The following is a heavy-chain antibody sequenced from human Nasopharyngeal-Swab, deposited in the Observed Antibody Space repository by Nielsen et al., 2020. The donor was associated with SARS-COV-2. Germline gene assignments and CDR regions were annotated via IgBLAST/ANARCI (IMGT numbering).Heavy chain of an antibody. CDR2: IIPIFGTA. CDR3: ARGRGLNWATDYYYYMDV. J-gene: IGHJ6*03. V-gene: IGHV1-69*13. Sequence: SVKVSCKASGGTFSSYAISWVRQAPGQGLEWMGGIIPIFGTANYAQKFQGRVTVTADESTSTAYMELSSLRSEDTAVHYCARGRGLNWATDYYYYMDVWGKGTTVTVSS. CDR1: GGTFSSYA. D-gene: IGHD5-12*01.